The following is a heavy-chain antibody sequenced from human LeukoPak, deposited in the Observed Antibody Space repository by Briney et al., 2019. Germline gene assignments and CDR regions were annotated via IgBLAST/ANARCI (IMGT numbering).Heavy chain of an antibody. Sequence: SETLSLTCAVYGGSFSGYYWSWIRQPPGKGLEWIGEINHSGSTNYNPSLKSRVTISVDTSKNQFSPKLSSVTAADTAVYYCARHRRARDSSGYYYVDWFDPWGQGTLVTVSS. V-gene: IGHV4-34*01. CDR1: GGSFSGYY. D-gene: IGHD3-22*01. J-gene: IGHJ5*02. CDR2: INHSGST. CDR3: ARHRRARDSSGYYYVDWFDP.